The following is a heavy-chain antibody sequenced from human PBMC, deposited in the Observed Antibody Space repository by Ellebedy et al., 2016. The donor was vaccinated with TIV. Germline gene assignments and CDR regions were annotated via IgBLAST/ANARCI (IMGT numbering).Heavy chain of an antibody. Sequence: PGGSLRLSCAVSGFTFSTSWMSWVRQAPGQGLEWVANMNGDGNERYYVDSVEGRFTISRDNTRNSLYLQMNSLRADDTAVYYRTKDGSGTMNFWGQGTLVTVSS. CDR1: GFTFSTSW. J-gene: IGHJ4*02. D-gene: IGHD1-1*01. V-gene: IGHV3-7*01. CDR2: MNGDGNER. CDR3: TKDGSGTMNF.